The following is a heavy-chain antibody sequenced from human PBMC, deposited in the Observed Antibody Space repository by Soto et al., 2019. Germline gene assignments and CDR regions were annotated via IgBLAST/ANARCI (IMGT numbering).Heavy chain of an antibody. V-gene: IGHV1-3*01. Sequence: QVQLVQSGAEVKKPGASVKVSCKASGYTFTSYAMHWVRQAPGQRLEWRGWINAGNGNTKQSQKFQGRVTITRDTSASTAYMELSSLRSEDTAVYYCARSAPPIDYWGQGTLVTVSS. CDR1: GYTFTSYA. J-gene: IGHJ4*02. CDR3: ARSAPPIDY. CDR2: INAGNGNT.